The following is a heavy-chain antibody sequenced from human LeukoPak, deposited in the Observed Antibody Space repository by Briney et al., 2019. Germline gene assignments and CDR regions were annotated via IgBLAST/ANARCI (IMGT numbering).Heavy chain of an antibody. Sequence: GGSLRLSCAASGFTVSSNYMSWVRQAPGKGLEWGSVIYSGGSTFYSDSVKGGFTISRDTSKNTLYLQMNSLRTEDTAVYYCARGGLYVNTAMIRHWYFHIWGRGTLVTVSS. J-gene: IGHJ2*01. CDR3: ARGGLYVNTAMIRHWYFHI. CDR1: GFTVSSNY. CDR2: IYSGGST. D-gene: IGHD5-18*01. V-gene: IGHV3-53*01.